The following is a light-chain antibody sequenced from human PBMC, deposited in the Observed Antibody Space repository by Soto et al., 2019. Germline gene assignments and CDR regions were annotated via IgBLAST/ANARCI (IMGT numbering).Light chain of an antibody. V-gene: IGLV1-44*01. J-gene: IGLJ1*01. CDR3: AAWDDSLNASYV. Sequence: QSVLTQPPSASGTPGQRVTISCSGSSSNIGSNTVNWYQQLPGTAPKLLIYSNNQRPSGVPDRFSGSKSGTSASLAISGLQSDDEADYYCAAWDDSLNASYVFGTGTKGTVL. CDR1: SSNIGSNT. CDR2: SNN.